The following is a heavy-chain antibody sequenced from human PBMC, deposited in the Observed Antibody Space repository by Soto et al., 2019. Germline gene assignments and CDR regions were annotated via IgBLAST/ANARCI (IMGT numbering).Heavy chain of an antibody. J-gene: IGHJ4*02. CDR2: LYWDDDK. CDR1: GFSLSTSGVG. V-gene: IGHV2-5*02. Sequence: QITLKESGPTLVKPTQTLTLTCTFSGFSLSTSGVGVGWIRQPPGNALEWLALLYWDDDKRYSPSLKSRLTITKDTPKNQVVLTMTNMDPVDTATYYCAHRQRTVYFDYWGQGTLVTVSS. D-gene: IGHD4-17*01. CDR3: AHRQRTVYFDY.